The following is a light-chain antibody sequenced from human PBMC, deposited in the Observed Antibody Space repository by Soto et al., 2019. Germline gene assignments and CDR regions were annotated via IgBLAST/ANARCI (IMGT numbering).Light chain of an antibody. CDR3: QQYGSSPQT. Sequence: EIVLTQSPGTLSFSPGERATLSCWASQSISSNYLAWYQQKPGLAPRLLIYDASTRATGIPDRFSGSGSGTDFTLTISSLEPEDFAVYYCQQYGSSPQTFGQGTKVDIK. CDR1: QSISSNY. V-gene: IGKV3D-20*01. CDR2: DAS. J-gene: IGKJ1*01.